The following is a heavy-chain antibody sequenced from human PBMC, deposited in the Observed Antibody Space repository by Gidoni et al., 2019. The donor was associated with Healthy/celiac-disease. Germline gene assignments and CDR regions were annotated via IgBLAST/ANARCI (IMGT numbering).Heavy chain of an antibody. CDR2: ISWNRGSI. CDR1: GCTFDDYA. CDR3: AKEEGVVGARGYYGMYV. J-gene: IGHJ6*02. V-gene: IGHV3-9*01. D-gene: IGHD1-26*01. Sequence: EVQLVEAGGRLIHPGRSLRLSCTASGCTFDDYAMHWVRQAPGKGREWVSGISWNRGSIGYSDAVQGRFTICRDNAKYSLYLQMNSLRAEDTSLYYCAKEEGVVGARGYYGMYVWGQGTTVTVSS.